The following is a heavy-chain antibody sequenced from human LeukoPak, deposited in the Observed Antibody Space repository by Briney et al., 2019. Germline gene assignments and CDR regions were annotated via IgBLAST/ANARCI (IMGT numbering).Heavy chain of an antibody. Sequence: GGSLRLSCAASGFTFSDYYMSWIRQAPGKGLEWVSYISSSGSTIYYADSVKGRFTISRDNAKNSLYLQMNSLRAEDTAVYYCAKDDRITIFGVPYYRGFDYWGQGTLVTVSS. CDR3: AKDDRITIFGVPYYRGFDY. CDR1: GFTFSDYY. V-gene: IGHV3-11*01. CDR2: ISSSGSTI. D-gene: IGHD3-3*01. J-gene: IGHJ4*02.